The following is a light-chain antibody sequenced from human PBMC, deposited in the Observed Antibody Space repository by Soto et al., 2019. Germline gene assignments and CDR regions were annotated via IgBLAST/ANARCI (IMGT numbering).Light chain of an antibody. J-gene: IGKJ4*01. CDR3: QQRSNWLT. Sequence: EIVLTQSPATLSLSPGERATLSCRASQSVSSYLAWYQQKSGQAPRLLIYDASNRATGIPARFSGSGSGTDFTLIISSLEPEDFAVYYCQQRSNWLTFGGGTKVEIK. CDR2: DAS. CDR1: QSVSSY. V-gene: IGKV3-11*01.